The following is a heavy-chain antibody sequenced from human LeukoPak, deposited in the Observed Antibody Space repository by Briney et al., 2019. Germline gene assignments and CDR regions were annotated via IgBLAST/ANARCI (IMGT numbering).Heavy chain of an antibody. CDR3: AELGITMIGGV. CDR1: GFIFSNYA. CDR2: ISSNGGST. V-gene: IGHV3-64*01. Sequence: PGGSLRLSCAASGFIFSNYAMHWVRQAPGKGLEYVSVISSNGGSTYYANSVKGRFTISRDNAKNSLYLQMNSLRAEDTAVYYCAELGITMIGGVWGKGTTVTISS. D-gene: IGHD3-10*02. J-gene: IGHJ6*04.